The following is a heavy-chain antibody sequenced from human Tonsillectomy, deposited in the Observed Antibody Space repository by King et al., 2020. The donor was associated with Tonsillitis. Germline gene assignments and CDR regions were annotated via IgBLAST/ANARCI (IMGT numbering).Heavy chain of an antibody. Sequence: VQLVESGAEVKKPGASVKVSCKASGYTFTGYNIHWVRQAPGQGLEWMGWINPNSGGTNYAQKFQRRVTMTRDTSISTAYMELSRLRYDDTAMYYCATIGRAVASLWGQGSLVTASS. J-gene: IGHJ4*02. CDR1: GYTFTGYN. CDR3: ATIGRAVASL. CDR2: INPNSGGT. V-gene: IGHV1-2*02. D-gene: IGHD6-19*01.